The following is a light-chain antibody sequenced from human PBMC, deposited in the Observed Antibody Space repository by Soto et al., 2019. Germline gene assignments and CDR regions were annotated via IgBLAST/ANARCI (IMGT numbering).Light chain of an antibody. CDR2: GAS. CDR3: QQYTKSPLT. V-gene: IGKV3-20*01. CDR1: QSITNNY. J-gene: IGKJ4*01. Sequence: EVVLTQSPGTLSLSPGERATLSCRASQSITNNYLAWYQQRPGLAPRLLIYGASIRATGIPDRFSGSGSGTDFTLTISRLEPEDFAVYYCQQYTKSPLTFGGGTKVDIK.